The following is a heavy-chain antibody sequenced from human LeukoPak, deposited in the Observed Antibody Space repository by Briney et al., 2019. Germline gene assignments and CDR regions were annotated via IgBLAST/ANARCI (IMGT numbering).Heavy chain of an antibody. CDR3: ARLTVRQLDSFDY. D-gene: IGHD6-13*01. Sequence: GESLKISCKGSRYSFTSYWIGWVRQMPGKGLEWMGIIYPGDSDTRYSPSFQGQVTIAADKYISLPCLQWGSLKASDPAMYYGARLTVRQLDSFDYWGQGTLVTVSS. CDR2: IYPGDSDT. J-gene: IGHJ4*02. V-gene: IGHV5-51*01. CDR1: RYSFTSYW.